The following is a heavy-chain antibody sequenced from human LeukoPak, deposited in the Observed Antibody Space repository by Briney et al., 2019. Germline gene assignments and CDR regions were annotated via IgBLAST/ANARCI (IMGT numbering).Heavy chain of an antibody. Sequence: PSETPSLTCAVSGGSISSGGYSWSWIRQPPGKGLEWIGYIYHSGSTYYNPSLKSRVTISVDRSKNQFSLKLSSVTAADTAVYYCARGASYYDSSGYFDYWGQGTLVTVSS. J-gene: IGHJ4*02. V-gene: IGHV4-30-2*01. D-gene: IGHD3-22*01. CDR2: IYHSGST. CDR1: GGSISSGGYS. CDR3: ARGASYYDSSGYFDY.